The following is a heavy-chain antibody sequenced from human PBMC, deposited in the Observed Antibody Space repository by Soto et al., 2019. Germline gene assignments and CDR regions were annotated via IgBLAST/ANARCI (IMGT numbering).Heavy chain of an antibody. CDR2: INHSGST. CDR1: GGSFSGYY. CDR3: ARDATPCSYYDIFTGYPERSWFDP. Sequence: SETLSLTCAVYGGSFSGYYWSWIRQPPGKGLEWSGEINHSGSTNYNPTLKSRVTISVDTTKNQFSLKLSSVTAADTAVYYCARDATPCSYYDIFTGYPERSWFDPWGQGTLVTVSS. D-gene: IGHD3-9*01. V-gene: IGHV4-34*01. J-gene: IGHJ5*02.